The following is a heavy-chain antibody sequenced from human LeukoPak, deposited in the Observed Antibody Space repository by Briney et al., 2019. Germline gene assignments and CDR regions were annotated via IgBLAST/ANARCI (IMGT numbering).Heavy chain of an antibody. Sequence: SETLSLTCAVSGGSISSGGYSWRWIRQPPGKGLEWIGYIYHSGSTYYNPSLKSRVTISVDRSKNQFSLKLSSVTAADTAVYYCASGDYYYGMDVWGQGTTVTVSS. J-gene: IGHJ6*02. CDR1: GGSISSGGYS. D-gene: IGHD3-10*01. V-gene: IGHV4-30-2*01. CDR3: ASGDYYYGMDV. CDR2: IYHSGST.